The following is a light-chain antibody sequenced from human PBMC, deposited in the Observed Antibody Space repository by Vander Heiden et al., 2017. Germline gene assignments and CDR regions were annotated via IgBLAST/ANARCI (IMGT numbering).Light chain of an antibody. V-gene: IGKV1-6*01. CDR1: QGIRND. CDR3: RQDYNYPWT. Sequence: AIQMTQSPSSLSASVGHRVTITCRASQGIRNDLGWYQQKPGKAPKLLIYAASSLQSGVPSRFSGSGSGTDFTLTISSLQPEDFATYYCRQDYNYPWTFGQWTKVEIK. CDR2: AAS. J-gene: IGKJ1*01.